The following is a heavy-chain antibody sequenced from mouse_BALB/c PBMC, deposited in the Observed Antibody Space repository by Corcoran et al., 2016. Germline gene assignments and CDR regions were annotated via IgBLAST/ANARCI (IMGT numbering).Heavy chain of an antibody. CDR2: IDPANGNT. D-gene: IGHD1-3*01. Sequence: EVQLQQSGAELVKPGASVKLSCTASGFNIKDTYMHWVKQRPEQGLEWIGRIDPANGNTKYDPKFQGKATITADTYSNTAYLQLSSLTSEDTAVYYCAKWDLYFYVWGAGTTVTVS. J-gene: IGHJ1*01. CDR1: GFNIKDTY. CDR3: AKWDLYFYV. V-gene: IGHV14-3*02.